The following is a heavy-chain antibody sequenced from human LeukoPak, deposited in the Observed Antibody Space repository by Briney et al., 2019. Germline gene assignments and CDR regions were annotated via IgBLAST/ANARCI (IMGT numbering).Heavy chain of an antibody. CDR3: ARPAAAAAAFCDY. V-gene: IGHV3-11*06. J-gene: IGHJ4*02. D-gene: IGHD6-25*01. CDR2: ISSSGSYT. CDR1: GFTFSSYA. Sequence: GGSLRLSCAASGFTFSSYAMSWIRQAPGKGLEWVSFISSSGSYTMSAGSVKGRFTISRDNAKNSLYLQMNSLRDEDTAVYYCARPAAAAAAFCDYWGQGTLVIVSS.